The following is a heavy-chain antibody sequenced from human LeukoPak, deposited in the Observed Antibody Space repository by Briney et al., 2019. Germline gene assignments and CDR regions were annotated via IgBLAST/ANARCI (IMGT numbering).Heavy chain of an antibody. V-gene: IGHV3-23*01. Sequence: GGSLRLSCAASGFTFSSSVMSWVRQAPGKGLEWVSAISGSGGSTYYADSVKGRFTTSRDNSKNTLYLQMNSLRAEDTAVYYCAGYCSGGSCYDWFDPWGQGTLVTVSS. D-gene: IGHD2-15*01. CDR2: ISGSGGST. J-gene: IGHJ5*02. CDR3: AGYCSGGSCYDWFDP. CDR1: GFTFSSSV.